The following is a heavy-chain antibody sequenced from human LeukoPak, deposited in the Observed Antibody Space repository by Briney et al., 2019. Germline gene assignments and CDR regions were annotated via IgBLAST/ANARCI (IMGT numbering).Heavy chain of an antibody. CDR3: ARDGYYGSGLDY. CDR1: GGSVSSYY. Sequence: SETLSLTCTVSGGSVSSYYWSWIRQPPGKGLESIGYIYYSGSTHYNPSLKSRVTISLDTSKNQFSLKLSSVTAADTAVYYCARDGYYGSGLDYWGQGTLVTVSS. CDR2: IYYSGST. V-gene: IGHV4-59*02. J-gene: IGHJ4*02. D-gene: IGHD3-10*01.